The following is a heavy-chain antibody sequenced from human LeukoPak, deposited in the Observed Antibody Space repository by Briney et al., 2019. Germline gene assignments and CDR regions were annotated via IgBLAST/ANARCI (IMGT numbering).Heavy chain of an antibody. J-gene: IGHJ4*02. CDR1: GFTFSSYA. CDR3: AKEYCSNGVCYVGFDC. CDR2: IRGDSRYT. V-gene: IGHV3-23*01. Sequence: GGALRLSCAASGFTFSSYAMTWVRQGPGKGLEWVSSIRGDSRYTYYADSVKGRFIISRDNSKNTLNLRLNSLKAEDTAVYFCAKEYCSNGVCYVGFDCWGQGTLVTVSS. D-gene: IGHD2-8*01.